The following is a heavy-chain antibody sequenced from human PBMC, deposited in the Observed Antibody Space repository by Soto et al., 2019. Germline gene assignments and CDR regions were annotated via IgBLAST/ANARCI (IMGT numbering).Heavy chain of an antibody. D-gene: IGHD3-22*01. CDR1: GGSFSGDY. V-gene: IGHV4-34*01. Sequence: SETLSLTCAVYGGSFSGDYWSWIRQPPGKGLEWIGEINHSGGTSYKPSLKSRVTISVDTSKSQFSLKLTSVTAADRAVYYCARGSVDTVDSSGFYEYWGHGTLVT. J-gene: IGHJ4*01. CDR3: ARGSVDTVDSSGFYEY. CDR2: INHSGGT.